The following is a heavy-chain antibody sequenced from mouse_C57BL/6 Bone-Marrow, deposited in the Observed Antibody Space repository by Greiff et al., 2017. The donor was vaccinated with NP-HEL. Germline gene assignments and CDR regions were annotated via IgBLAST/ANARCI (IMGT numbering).Heavy chain of an antibody. CDR1: GFTFNDYG. J-gene: IGHJ2*01. CDR2: ISSGSSTI. CDR3: ASGSNFDY. Sequence: EVQGVESGGGLVKPGGSLKLSCAASGFTFNDYGMHWVRQAPEKGLEWVAYISSGSSTIYYADTLKGRFTISRDNAKNTLFLQMTSLRSEDTAMYYCASGSNFDYWGQGTTLTVSS. V-gene: IGHV5-17*01. D-gene: IGHD1-1*01.